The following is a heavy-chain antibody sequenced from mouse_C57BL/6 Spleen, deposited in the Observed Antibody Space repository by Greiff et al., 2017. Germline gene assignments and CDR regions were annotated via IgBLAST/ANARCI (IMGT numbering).Heavy chain of an antibody. Sequence: EVQLVESGPGLVKPSQSLSLTCSVTGYSITSGYYWNWIRQFPGNKLEWMGYISYDGSNNYNPSLKNRISITRDTSKNQLCLKLNSVTTEDTATYYCARGAQATVAYWGQGTTLTVSS. CDR1: GYSITSGYY. D-gene: IGHD3-2*02. CDR2: ISYDGSN. CDR3: ARGAQATVAY. J-gene: IGHJ2*01. V-gene: IGHV3-6*01.